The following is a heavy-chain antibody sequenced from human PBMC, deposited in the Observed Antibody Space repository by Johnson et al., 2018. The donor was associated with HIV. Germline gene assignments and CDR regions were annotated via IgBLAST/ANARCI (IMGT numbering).Heavy chain of an antibody. J-gene: IGHJ3*02. CDR1: GLTFSIYG. CDR3: AKDGMVAGSGGADAFDI. V-gene: IGHV3-30*02. Sequence: QPGGSLRLSCAASGLTFSIYGMHWVRQAPGKGLEWVAFMRYDGSNKYYADSVKGRFTISRDNSKNTLYLQMNSLRAEDTAIYYCAKDGMVAGSGGADAFDIWGQGTMVTVSS. CDR2: MRYDGSNK. D-gene: IGHD6-19*01.